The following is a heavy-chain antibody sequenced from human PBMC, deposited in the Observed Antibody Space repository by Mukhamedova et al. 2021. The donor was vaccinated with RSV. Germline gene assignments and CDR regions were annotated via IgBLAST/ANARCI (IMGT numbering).Heavy chain of an antibody. J-gene: IGHJ6*03. Sequence: YMAWIRQTPGKGLETVSYISSESTTTYYPDSVKGRFSISRDNGKNSLYLQMNSLRAEDTALYFCASVISDGGYDFYYRYYMDVWG. D-gene: IGHD3/OR15-3a*01. CDR1: Y. CDR2: ISSESTTT. CDR3: ASVISDGGYDFYYRYYMDV. V-gene: IGHV3-11*04.